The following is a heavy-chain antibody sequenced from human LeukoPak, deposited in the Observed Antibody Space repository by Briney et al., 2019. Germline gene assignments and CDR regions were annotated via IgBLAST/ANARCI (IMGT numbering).Heavy chain of an antibody. CDR1: GGSTSSHY. CDR2: IYYSGST. Sequence: PSETLSLTCTVYGGSTSSHYWSWIRQPPGKGLEWIGYIYYSGSTNYNPSLKSRVTISVDTSKNQFSLKLSSVTTADTAVYYCARFSGSYAYYFDYWGQGTLVTVSS. D-gene: IGHD1-26*01. CDR3: ARFSGSYAYYFDY. J-gene: IGHJ4*02. V-gene: IGHV4-59*11.